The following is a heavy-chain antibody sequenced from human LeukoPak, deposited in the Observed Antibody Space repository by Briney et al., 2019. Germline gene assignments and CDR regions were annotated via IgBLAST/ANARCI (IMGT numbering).Heavy chain of an antibody. CDR2: MNPNSGNT. J-gene: IGHJ6*02. Sequence: GASVKVSCKASGYTFTSYDINWVRQATGQGLEWMGWMNPNSGNTGYAQKFQGRVTMTRNTSISTAYMELSSLRSEDTAVYYCARGISFDFWSGYYPRQDYYYGMDVWGQGTTVTVSS. D-gene: IGHD3-3*01. CDR1: GYTFTSYD. CDR3: ARGISFDFWSGYYPRQDYYYGMDV. V-gene: IGHV1-8*01.